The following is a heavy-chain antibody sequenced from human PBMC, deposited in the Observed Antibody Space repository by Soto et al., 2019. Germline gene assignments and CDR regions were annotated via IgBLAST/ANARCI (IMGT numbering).Heavy chain of an antibody. CDR2: ISHDGDAK. D-gene: IGHD6-19*01. Sequence: QEELVESGGGVVQPGTSLRLSCAASGFNFMNHGMHWVRQGPGKGLEWVAVISHDGDAKYYIDSVKGRFTISRDNSQSTLDLQMDSLRPEDTAVYFCAKAIGGWYPGRHYFYMDVWGKGTTVTVSS. CDR3: AKAIGGWYPGRHYFYMDV. CDR1: GFNFMNHG. V-gene: IGHV3-30*18. J-gene: IGHJ6*03.